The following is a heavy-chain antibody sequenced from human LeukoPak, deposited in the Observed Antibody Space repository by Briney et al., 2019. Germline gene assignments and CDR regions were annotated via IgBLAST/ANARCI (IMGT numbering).Heavy chain of an antibody. J-gene: IGHJ4*02. CDR3: ARGYSRSYGRFDY. CDR1: GGSISSYY. Sequence: PSETLSLTCTVSGGSISSYYWSWIRQSPGKGLEWIGYIYYSGSTNYNPSLKSRVTISLDTSRKQFSLKLSSVTAADTAVYYCARGYSRSYGRFDYWGQGTLVTVSS. D-gene: IGHD1-26*01. CDR2: IYYSGST. V-gene: IGHV4-59*01.